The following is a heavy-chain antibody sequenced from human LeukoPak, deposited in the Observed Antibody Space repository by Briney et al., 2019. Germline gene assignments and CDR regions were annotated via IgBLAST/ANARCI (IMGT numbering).Heavy chain of an antibody. CDR3: ARIYNFGFDI. J-gene: IGHJ1*01. CDR1: GFTISDHY. CDR2: SRHKVKKYST. V-gene: IGHV3-72*01. Sequence: GGSLRLSCAASGFTISDHYRDWVRQAPGEGLEWVGRSRHKVKKYSTEYAASVEGRFAISRDDSKNSVYLQMNSLKTEDTAVYYCARIYNFGFDIWGQGTLVTVSS. D-gene: IGHD5-18*01.